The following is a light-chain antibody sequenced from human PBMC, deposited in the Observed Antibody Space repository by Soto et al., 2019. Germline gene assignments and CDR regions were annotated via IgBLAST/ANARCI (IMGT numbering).Light chain of an antibody. V-gene: IGLV2-14*03. CDR3: NSYTSSSTYV. CDR2: DVS. Sequence: QSALTQPASVSGSPGPSIAISCTGTSSDVGGYNYVTWYQQHPGKAPKLMIYDVSNRPSGVSDRFSGSKSGNTASLTISGLQAEDEGDYYCNSYTSSSTYVFGTGTKVTVL. CDR1: SSDVGGYNY. J-gene: IGLJ1*01.